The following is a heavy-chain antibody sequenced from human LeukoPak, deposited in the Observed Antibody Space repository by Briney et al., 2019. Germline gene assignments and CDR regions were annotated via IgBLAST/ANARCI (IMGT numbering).Heavy chain of an antibody. CDR2: IYHSGST. J-gene: IGHJ5*02. V-gene: IGHV4-30-2*01. Sequence: SQTLSLTCAVSGGSISSGGYSWSCIRQPPGKGLEWIGYIYHSGSTYYNPSLKSRVTISVDRSKSQFSLKLSSVTAADTAVYYCARVGCSGGSCYSGWFDPWGQGTLVTVSS. CDR3: ARVGCSGGSCYSGWFDP. D-gene: IGHD2-15*01. CDR1: GGSISSGGYS.